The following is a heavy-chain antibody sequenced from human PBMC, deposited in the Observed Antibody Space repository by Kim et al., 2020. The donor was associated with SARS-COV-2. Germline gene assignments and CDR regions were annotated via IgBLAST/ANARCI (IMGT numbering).Heavy chain of an antibody. D-gene: IGHD3-16*01. CDR2: IRSKAYGGTT. Sequence: GGSLRLSCTASGFTFGDYAMSWVRQAPGKGLEWVGFIRSKAYGGTTEYAASVKGRFTISRDDSKSIAYLQMNSLKTEDTAVYYCTRERQTYYDYVWGSYSDVAFDIWGQGTMVTVSS. CDR1: GFTFGDYA. V-gene: IGHV3-49*04. CDR3: TRERQTYYDYVWGSYSDVAFDI. J-gene: IGHJ3*02.